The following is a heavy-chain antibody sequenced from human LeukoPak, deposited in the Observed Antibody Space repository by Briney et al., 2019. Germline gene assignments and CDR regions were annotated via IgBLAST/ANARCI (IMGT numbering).Heavy chain of an antibody. CDR1: GYTFTSYG. J-gene: IGHJ1*01. CDR3: AREFYYDSGGYYYLTYFQH. D-gene: IGHD3-22*01. CDR2: ISAYNGNT. Sequence: ASVKVSCKASGYTFTSYGISWVRQAPGQGLEWMGWISAYNGNTNYAQKLQGRVTMTTDTSTSTAYMELRSLRSDDTAVYYCAREFYYDSGGYYYLTYFQHWGQGTLVTVSS. V-gene: IGHV1-18*01.